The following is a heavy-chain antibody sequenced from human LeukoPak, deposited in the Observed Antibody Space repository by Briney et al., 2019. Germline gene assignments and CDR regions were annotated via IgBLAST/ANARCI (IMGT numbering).Heavy chain of an antibody. Sequence: GASVKVSCKASGYTFTSYDINWVRQAAGHGLEWMGWMNPNSGNTGYAQKFQGRVTMTRNTSISTAYMELSSLRSEDTAVYFCARGQERFYGSGDFDYWGQGTLVTVSS. J-gene: IGHJ4*02. D-gene: IGHD3-10*01. V-gene: IGHV1-8*01. CDR2: MNPNSGNT. CDR3: ARGQERFYGSGDFDY. CDR1: GYTFTSYD.